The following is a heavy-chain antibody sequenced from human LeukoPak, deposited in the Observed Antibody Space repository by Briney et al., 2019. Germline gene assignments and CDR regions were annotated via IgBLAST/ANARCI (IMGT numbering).Heavy chain of an antibody. CDR1: GFTVINFA. J-gene: IGHJ4*02. CDR2: ISSSSSHI. Sequence: GGSLRLSCAASGFTVINFAMNWVRQAPGKGLEWVSSISSSSSHIYYADSVKGRFTISRDNAKNSLYLQMNSLRAEDTAVYFCARSDYCGGDCYSSLSNYWGQGTLVTVSS. V-gene: IGHV3-21*01. CDR3: ARSDYCGGDCYSSLSNY. D-gene: IGHD2-21*02.